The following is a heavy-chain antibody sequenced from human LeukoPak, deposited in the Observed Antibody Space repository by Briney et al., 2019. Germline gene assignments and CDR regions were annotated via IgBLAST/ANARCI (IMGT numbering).Heavy chain of an antibody. V-gene: IGHV4-39*01. J-gene: IGHJ4*02. Sequence: SETLSLTCTVSGASFSSSTYYWGWIRQSPGKGLEWIGSIYYSGSTYYNPSLKSRVTMSVDTSKNQFSLMLSSVTAADTAVYYCARHAGGITATGTRPFDYWGQGTLVTVSS. CDR3: ARHAGGITATGTRPFDY. D-gene: IGHD6-13*01. CDR2: IYYSGST. CDR1: GASFSSSTYY.